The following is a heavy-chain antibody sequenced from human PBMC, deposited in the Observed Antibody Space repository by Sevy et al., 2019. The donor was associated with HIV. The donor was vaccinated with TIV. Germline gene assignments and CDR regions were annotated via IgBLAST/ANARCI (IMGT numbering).Heavy chain of an antibody. CDR3: ARDGLTYGGMDV. J-gene: IGHJ6*02. CDR2: TFYRSNWYN. D-gene: IGHD1-20*01. Sequence: SQTLSLTCAISGDSVSSNNAAWNWIRQSPSRGLEWLGRTFYRSNWYNDYAVSVKGRITINPDTSKNQLSLQLTPVTPEDTAVYYCARDGLTYGGMDVWGQGTTVTVSS. CDR1: GDSVSSNNAA. V-gene: IGHV6-1*01.